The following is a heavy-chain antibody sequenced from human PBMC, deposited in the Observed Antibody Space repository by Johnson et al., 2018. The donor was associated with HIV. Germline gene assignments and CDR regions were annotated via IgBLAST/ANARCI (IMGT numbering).Heavy chain of an antibody. CDR1: GFTFSSYW. D-gene: IGHD1-26*01. CDR2: IKQDGSEK. Sequence: VQLVESGGGVVQPGRSLRLSCAASGFTFSSYWMSWVRQAPGKELEWVANIKQDGSEKYYVDSVKGRFTISRDNAKNSLYLQMNSLRAEDTAVYYCARVGAEDAFDIWGQGTMVTVSS. CDR3: ARVGAEDAFDI. J-gene: IGHJ3*02. V-gene: IGHV3-7*01.